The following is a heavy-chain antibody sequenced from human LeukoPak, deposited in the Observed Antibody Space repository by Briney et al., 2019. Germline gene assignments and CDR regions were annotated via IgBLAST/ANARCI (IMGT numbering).Heavy chain of an antibody. D-gene: IGHD6-13*01. CDR2: IKQDGSEK. V-gene: IGHV3-7*01. CDR3: AREWQGGIAAAGTRIEGDY. J-gene: IGHJ4*02. Sequence: GVSLRLSCAVSRFSVSGYCMTWVRQSPGKGLEWVANIKQDGSEKNYVDSVKGRFTISRDNAENSLFLQMNSLRVEDTAVYYCAREWQGGIAAAGTRIEGDYWGQGTLVAVSS. CDR1: RFSVSGYC.